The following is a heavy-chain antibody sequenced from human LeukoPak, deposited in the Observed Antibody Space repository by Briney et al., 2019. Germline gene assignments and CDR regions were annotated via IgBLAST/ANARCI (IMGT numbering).Heavy chain of an antibody. CDR2: IYSDYSGGST. Sequence: GGSLRLSCAVSGFALSTYWMTWVRQAPGKGLEWVSIIYSDYSGGSTYYADSVKGRFTISRDNSKNMLYLQMNSLRAEDTAVYSCARGTVTAPDYWGQGTLVTVSS. J-gene: IGHJ4*02. CDR1: GFALSTYW. D-gene: IGHD4-17*01. CDR3: ARGTVTAPDY. V-gene: IGHV3-53*01.